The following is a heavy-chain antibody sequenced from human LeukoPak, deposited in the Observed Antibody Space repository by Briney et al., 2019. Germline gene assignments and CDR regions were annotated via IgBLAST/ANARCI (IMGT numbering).Heavy chain of an antibody. CDR2: IESKTDGGTT. CDR3: TTVFGVMTAENPFDY. D-gene: IGHD2-21*02. CDR1: GFTFSNAW. V-gene: IGHV3-15*04. Sequence: GGSLRLSCAASGFTFSNAWMSWVRQAPGKGLEWVGRIESKTDGGTTDYAAPVKGRFTISRDDSKNTLYLQMNSLKTEDTAVYYCTTVFGVMTAENPFDYWGQGTLVTVSS. J-gene: IGHJ4*02.